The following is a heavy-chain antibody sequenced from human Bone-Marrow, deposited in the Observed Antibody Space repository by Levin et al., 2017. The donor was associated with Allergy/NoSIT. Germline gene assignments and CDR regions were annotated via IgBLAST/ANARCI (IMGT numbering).Heavy chain of an antibody. J-gene: IGHJ3*01. CDR2: IKEDGSEK. CDR1: GFMFSSYW. V-gene: IGHV3-7*01. CDR3: ARDDNVYGSGWYDAFDF. Sequence: GGSLRLSCAASGFMFSSYWMTWIRQAPGKGLEWVANIKEDGSEKNYVDSVKGRFTISRDNAENSLYLQMISLSAEDTAVYYCARDDNVYGSGWYDAFDFWGQGTMVTVSS. D-gene: IGHD6-19*01.